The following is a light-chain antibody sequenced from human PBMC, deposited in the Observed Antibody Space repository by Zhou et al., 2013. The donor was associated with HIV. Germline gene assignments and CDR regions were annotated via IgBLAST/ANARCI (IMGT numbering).Light chain of an antibody. CDR1: SSNTGAGYD. J-gene: IGLJ2*01. Sequence: QSVLTQPPSVSGAPGQRVTISCTGSSSNTGAGYDVHWYQQLPGTAPKLLIYGNNNRPSEVPDRFSGSKSGTSASLAITGLQAEDEADYYCQSYDSSLSGVVFGGGTKLTVL. CDR2: GNN. V-gene: IGLV1-40*01. CDR3: QSYDSSLSGVV.